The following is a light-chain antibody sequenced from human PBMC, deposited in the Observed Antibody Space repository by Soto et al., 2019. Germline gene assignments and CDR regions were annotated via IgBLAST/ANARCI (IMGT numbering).Light chain of an antibody. CDR1: SSDVGSYNL. Sequence: QSALTQPASVSGSPGQSITISCTGTSSDVGSYNLVSWYQQHPGKAPKLMIYEVSKRPSGVSNRFCGSKSGNTASLTISGLQAEDEADYYCCSYAGSSTFYVFGTGTKLTV. CDR2: EVS. CDR3: CSYAGSSTFYV. J-gene: IGLJ1*01. V-gene: IGLV2-23*02.